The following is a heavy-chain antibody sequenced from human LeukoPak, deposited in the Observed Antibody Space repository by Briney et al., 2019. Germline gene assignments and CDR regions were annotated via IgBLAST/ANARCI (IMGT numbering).Heavy chain of an antibody. J-gene: IGHJ4*02. Sequence: PGGSLRLSCAAPGFTFSSYAMSWVRQAPGKGLEWVSAISGSGGSTYYADSVKGRFTISRDNSKNTLYLQMNSLRAEDTAVYYCAKGGQVMDIVVVPAAMGVFYWGQGTLVTVSS. CDR2: ISGSGGST. CDR3: AKGGQVMDIVVVPAAMGVFY. D-gene: IGHD2-2*03. CDR1: GFTFSSYA. V-gene: IGHV3-23*01.